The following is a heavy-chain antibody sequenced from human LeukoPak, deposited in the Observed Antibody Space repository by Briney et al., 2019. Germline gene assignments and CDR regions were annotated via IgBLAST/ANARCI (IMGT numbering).Heavy chain of an antibody. Sequence: PSETLSLTCAVSGGSISSGGYSWSWIRQPPGKGLEWIGYIYHSGSTYYNPSLKSRVTISVDRSKNQFSLRLSSVTAADTAVYYCARDSYYYDSSGYYWGFDYWGQGTLVTVSS. D-gene: IGHD3-22*01. CDR2: IYHSGST. J-gene: IGHJ4*02. CDR3: ARDSYYYDSSGYYWGFDY. V-gene: IGHV4-30-2*01. CDR1: GGSISSGGYS.